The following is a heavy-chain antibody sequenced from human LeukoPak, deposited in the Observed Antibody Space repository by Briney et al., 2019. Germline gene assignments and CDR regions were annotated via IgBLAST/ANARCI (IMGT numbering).Heavy chain of an antibody. Sequence: GSSVKVSCKASGGTFSSYAISWVRQAPGQGLEWMGGIIPIFGTANYAQKFPGRVTITADESTSTAYMEPSSLRSEDTAVYYCARVPARLEWLGLWYYWGQGTLVTVSS. J-gene: IGHJ4*02. CDR2: IIPIFGTA. D-gene: IGHD3-3*01. V-gene: IGHV1-69*01. CDR1: GGTFSSYA. CDR3: ARVPARLEWLGLWYY.